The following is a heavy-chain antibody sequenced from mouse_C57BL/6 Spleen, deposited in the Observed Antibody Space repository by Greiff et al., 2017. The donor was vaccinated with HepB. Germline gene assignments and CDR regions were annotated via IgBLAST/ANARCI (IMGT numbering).Heavy chain of an antibody. CDR3: ARGRPFNWYYFDY. CDR2: IYPGSGST. J-gene: IGHJ2*01. V-gene: IGHV1-55*01. Sequence: VQLQQSGAELVKPGASVKMSCKASGYTFTSYWITWVKQRPGQGLEWIGDIYPGSGSTNYNEKFKSKATLTVDTSSSTAYMQLSSLTSEDSAVYYCARGRPFNWYYFDYWGQGTTLTVSS. CDR1: GYTFTSYW. D-gene: IGHD4-1*01.